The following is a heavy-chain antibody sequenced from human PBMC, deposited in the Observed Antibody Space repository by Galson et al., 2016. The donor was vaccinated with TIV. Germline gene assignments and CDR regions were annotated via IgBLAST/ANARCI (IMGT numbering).Heavy chain of an antibody. CDR3: ARDPSPVTTSPFDI. Sequence: SVKVSCKASGYTFTGYYMHWVRQAPGQGLEWMGWINPDRGDTNYSQKFQGRVTMTRDTSINTAYMELSNLKSDDTAVYYCARDPSPVTTSPFDIWGQGTMVTVSS. V-gene: IGHV1-2*02. D-gene: IGHD4-17*01. CDR2: INPDRGDT. CDR1: GYTFTGYY. J-gene: IGHJ3*02.